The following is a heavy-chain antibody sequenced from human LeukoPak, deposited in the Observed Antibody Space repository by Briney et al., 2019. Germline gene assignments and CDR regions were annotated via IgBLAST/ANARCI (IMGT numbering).Heavy chain of an antibody. Sequence: GGSLRLSCAASGFTFSSYAMSWVRQAPGKGLEWVSAISGSGGSTYYADSVKGRFTISRDNSKNTLYLQMNSLRAEDTAVYYCARDHYDYVWGSYHPADYWGQGTLVTVSS. CDR2: ISGSGGST. D-gene: IGHD3-16*02. J-gene: IGHJ4*02. CDR1: GFTFSSYA. V-gene: IGHV3-23*01. CDR3: ARDHYDYVWGSYHPADY.